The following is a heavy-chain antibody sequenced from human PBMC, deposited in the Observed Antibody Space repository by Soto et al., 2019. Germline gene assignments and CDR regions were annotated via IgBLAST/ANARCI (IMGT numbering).Heavy chain of an antibody. CDR2: IYYSGTT. CDR1: GGSISSGVFY. J-gene: IGHJ5*02. V-gene: IGHV4-39*01. Sequence: PSETLSLTCTVSGGSISSGVFYWSWIRQHPGKGLELIGCIYYSGTTYYNPSLKSRVTISVDTSKNQFTLKLISVTAADTAVYYCAVVDSTGNWFDPWGEGALVTVSS. CDR3: AVVDSTGNWFDP. D-gene: IGHD6-25*01.